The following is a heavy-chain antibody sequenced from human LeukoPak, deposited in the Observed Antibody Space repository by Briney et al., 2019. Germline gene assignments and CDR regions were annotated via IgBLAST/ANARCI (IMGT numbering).Heavy chain of an antibody. D-gene: IGHD2-15*01. Sequence: SVKVSCKASGGTFSSYATSWVRQAPGQGLEWMGGIIPIFGTANYAQKFQGRVTITADESTSTAYMELSSLRSEDTAVYYCARDPYYCSGGSCYVAEYFQHWGQGTLVTVSS. CDR2: IIPIFGTA. CDR3: ARDPYYCSGGSCYVAEYFQH. V-gene: IGHV1-69*13. J-gene: IGHJ1*01. CDR1: GGTFSSYA.